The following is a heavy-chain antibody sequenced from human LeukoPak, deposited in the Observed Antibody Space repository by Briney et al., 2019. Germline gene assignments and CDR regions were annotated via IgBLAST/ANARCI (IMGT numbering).Heavy chain of an antibody. CDR1: GGSISSGSYY. J-gene: IGHJ4*02. CDR3: AGGDIQLWLR. D-gene: IGHD5-18*01. CDR2: IYTSGST. Sequence: PSETLSLTCTVSGGSISSGSYYWSWIRQPAGKGLEWIGRIYTSGSTNYNPSLKSRVTISVDTSKNQFSLKLSSVTAADTAVYYCAGGDIQLWLRWGQGTLVTVSS. V-gene: IGHV4-61*02.